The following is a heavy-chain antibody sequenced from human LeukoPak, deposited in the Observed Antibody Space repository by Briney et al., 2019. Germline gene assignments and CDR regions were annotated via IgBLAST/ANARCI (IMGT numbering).Heavy chain of an antibody. D-gene: IGHD2-15*01. Sequence: SETLSLTCAVYGGSFSGYYWSWIRQPPGKGLEWIGEINHSGSTNYNPSLKSRVTISVDTSKNQFSLKLSSVTAADTTVYYCARAYCSGGTCYSSRGMFDPWGQGTLVTVSS. CDR1: GGSFSGYY. V-gene: IGHV4-34*01. CDR2: INHSGST. J-gene: IGHJ5*02. CDR3: ARAYCSGGTCYSSRGMFDP.